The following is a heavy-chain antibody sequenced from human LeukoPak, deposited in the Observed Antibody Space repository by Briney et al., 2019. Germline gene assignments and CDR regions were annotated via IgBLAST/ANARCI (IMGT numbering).Heavy chain of an antibody. V-gene: IGHV5-51*01. CDR3: ARPNITSYYDSRGYDAFDV. CDR2: IYPDDSDT. J-gene: IGHJ3*01. D-gene: IGHD3-22*01. CDR1: GYRFSAYW. Sequence: GESLKISCKGSGYRFSAYWIAWVRQMPGKGLEWMGIIYPDDSDTRYSPSFQGQVTISADKSVSTAYLQWSSLKASDTAMYFCARPNITSYYDSRGYDAFDVWGQGTIITVSS.